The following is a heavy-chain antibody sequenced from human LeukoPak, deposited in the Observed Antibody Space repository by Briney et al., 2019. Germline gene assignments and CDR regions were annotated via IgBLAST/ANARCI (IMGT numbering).Heavy chain of an antibody. J-gene: IGHJ6*02. CDR3: ARNPRAYYYYGMDV. Sequence: SVEVPCKASGGTFSSYAISWVRQAPGQGLEWMGGIIPIFGTTNYAQKFQGRVTITADESTSTAYMELSSLRSEDTAVYYCARNPRAYYYYGMDVWGQGTTVTVSS. V-gene: IGHV1-69*13. CDR2: IIPIFGTT. CDR1: GGTFSSYA.